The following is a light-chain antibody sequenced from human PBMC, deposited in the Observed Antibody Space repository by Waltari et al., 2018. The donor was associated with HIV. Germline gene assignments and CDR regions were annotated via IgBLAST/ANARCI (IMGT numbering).Light chain of an antibody. J-gene: IGKJ2*01. CDR3: QHYGGSPLYT. V-gene: IGKV3-20*01. CDR1: QTINNNF. Sequence: DIVLPQSPGTLSLSPGEAATLSCRASQTINNNFFAWYQQSSGQAPRLLIYGLSSRATGIPDRFRASGSGTDFTLTISRLEPEDFAVYYCQHYGGSPLYTFGQGTKLEIK. CDR2: GLS.